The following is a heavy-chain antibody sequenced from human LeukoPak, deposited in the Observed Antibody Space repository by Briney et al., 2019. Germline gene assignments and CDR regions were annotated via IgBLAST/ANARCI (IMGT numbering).Heavy chain of an antibody. V-gene: IGHV4-39*01. CDR3: ASQPSTSLDYYDSSGRLPLYYFDY. CDR2: IYYSGST. D-gene: IGHD3-22*01. Sequence: SETLSLTCTVSGGSISSSSYYWGWIRQPPGKGLEWIGSIYYSGSTYYNPSLKSRVTISVDTSKNQFSLKLSSVTAADTAVYYCASQPSTSLDYYDSSGRLPLYYFDYWGQGTLVTVSS. J-gene: IGHJ4*02. CDR1: GGSISSSSYY.